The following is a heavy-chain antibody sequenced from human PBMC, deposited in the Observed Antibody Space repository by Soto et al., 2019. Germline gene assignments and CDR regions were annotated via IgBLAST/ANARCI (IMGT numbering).Heavy chain of an antibody. CDR3: ARGFKDKYYYAMDV. Sequence: SVKVSCKASGDTFNTYAINWVRQAPGKGPEWLGGIIPMYGIANYAPEFQGRVTITADESTSTAFMDLISLRSEDTAVYYCARGFKDKYYYAMDVWGQGTTVTVSS. J-gene: IGHJ6*02. CDR1: GDTFNTYA. CDR2: IIPMYGIA. V-gene: IGHV1-69*13.